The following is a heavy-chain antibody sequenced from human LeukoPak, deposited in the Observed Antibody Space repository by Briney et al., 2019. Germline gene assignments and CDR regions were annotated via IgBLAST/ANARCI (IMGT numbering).Heavy chain of an antibody. CDR3: TRDVIRGTNLGY. V-gene: IGHV3-66*02. Sequence: GGSLRLSCAASGFSVSRNYMTWVRQAPGKGLEWVSVIYSGGRTDYADSVKGRFTFSRDSSKNTLYLQMNSLRAEDTAVYYCTRDVIRGTNLGYWGQGTLVTVSS. CDR1: GFSVSRNY. J-gene: IGHJ4*02. CDR2: IYSGGRT. D-gene: IGHD3-10*01.